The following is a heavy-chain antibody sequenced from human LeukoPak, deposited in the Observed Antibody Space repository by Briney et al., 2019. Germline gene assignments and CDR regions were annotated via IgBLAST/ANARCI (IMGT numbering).Heavy chain of an antibody. CDR1: GFTFSDYY. V-gene: IGHV3-11*05. D-gene: IGHD6-25*01. CDR3: ARDPETWQAA. CDR2: ISSSTHYT. J-gene: IGHJ4*02. Sequence: GGSLRLSCAASGFTFSDYYMTWIRQAPGKGLEWVSYISSSTHYTNYADSVKGRLTISRDNAKNSLYLQMNSLRAEDTAVYYCARDPETWQAAWGQGTLVTVSS.